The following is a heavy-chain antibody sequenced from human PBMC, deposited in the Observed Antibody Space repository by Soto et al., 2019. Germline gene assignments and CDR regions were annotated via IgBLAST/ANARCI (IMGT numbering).Heavy chain of an antibody. V-gene: IGHV1-3*01. CDR2: INAGNGNT. Sequence: ASVKLSCKDSGDAFTSYAIHWVRQAPGQRLEWMGWINAGNGNTKYSQKFQGRVTITRDTSASTAYMELNSLRVEDTALYYCARSRNSRLYFFDYWGRGTLVTVSS. CDR3: ARSRNSRLYFFDY. CDR1: GDAFTSYA. J-gene: IGHJ4*02. D-gene: IGHD3-16*02.